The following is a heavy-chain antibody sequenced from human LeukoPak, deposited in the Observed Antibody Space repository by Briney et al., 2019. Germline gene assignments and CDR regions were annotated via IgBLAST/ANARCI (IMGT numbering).Heavy chain of an antibody. CDR2: INTNGTST. CDR1: GFTFSSYW. D-gene: IGHD3-16*02. J-gene: IGHJ4*02. V-gene: IGHV3-74*01. Sequence: GGSLRLSCAASGFTFSSYWMYWVRQAPGKGLVWVSRINTNGTSTSYADSVKGRFTISRDNAKNTLYLQMNSLRPEDTAVYYCGLSRTLDYWGQGTLVTVSS. CDR3: GLSRTLDY.